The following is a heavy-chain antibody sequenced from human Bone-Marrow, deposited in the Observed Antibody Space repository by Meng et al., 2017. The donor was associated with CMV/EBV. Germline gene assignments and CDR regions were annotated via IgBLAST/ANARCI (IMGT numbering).Heavy chain of an antibody. V-gene: IGHV4-59*01. CDR3: ARGRMAFDI. Sequence: SETLSLTCTVSGGSIRSYYWSWIRQPPGKGLEWIGYIYYSGSTNYNPSLKSRVTISVDTSKNQFSLKLSSVTAADTAVYYCARGRMAFDIWGQGTMVTVSS. CDR2: IYYSGST. CDR1: GGSIRSYY. J-gene: IGHJ3*02. D-gene: IGHD2-15*01.